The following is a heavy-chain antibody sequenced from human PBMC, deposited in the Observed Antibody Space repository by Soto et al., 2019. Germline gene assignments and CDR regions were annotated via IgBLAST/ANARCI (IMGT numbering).Heavy chain of an antibody. J-gene: IGHJ6*02. CDR1: GFTFSSYS. V-gene: IGHV3-48*02. Sequence: GGSLRLSCADSGFTFSSYSMNWVRQAPGKGLEWVSYISSSSSTIYYADCVKGRFTISRDNAKNSLYLQMNSLRDEDTAVYYCARDGLLCPYYYYGLGVCDQGRTVTVSS. CDR3: ARDGLLCPYYYYGLGV. CDR2: ISSSSSTI.